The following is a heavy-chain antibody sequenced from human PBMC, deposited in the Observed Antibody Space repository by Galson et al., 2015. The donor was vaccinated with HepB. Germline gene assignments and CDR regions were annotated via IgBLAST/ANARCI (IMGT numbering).Heavy chain of an antibody. Sequence: QSGAEVKKPGESLRISCKASGSPFTSYAMHWVRQAPGQRLEWMGWINAGNGNTKYSQKFQGRITITSDTSASTAYMELSSLRSEDTAVYYGARDAGSGWATFGYWGQGTLVTVSS. CDR2: INAGNGNT. CDR1: GSPFTSYA. V-gene: IGHV1-3*01. CDR3: ARDAGSGWATFGY. J-gene: IGHJ4*02. D-gene: IGHD6-19*01.